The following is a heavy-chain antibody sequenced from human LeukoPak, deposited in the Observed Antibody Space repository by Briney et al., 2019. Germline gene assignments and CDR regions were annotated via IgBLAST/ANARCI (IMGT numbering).Heavy chain of an antibody. Sequence: ASVKVSCKASGYTFTSYYMHWVRQAPGQGLEWMGIINPSGGSTSYAQKFQGRVTMTRDTSTSTVYMELSSLRSEDTAVYYCATAVEMATISGDGRDYWGQGTLVTVSS. V-gene: IGHV1-46*01. CDR1: GYTFTSYY. CDR3: ATAVEMATISGDGRDY. CDR2: INPSGGST. J-gene: IGHJ4*02. D-gene: IGHD5-24*01.